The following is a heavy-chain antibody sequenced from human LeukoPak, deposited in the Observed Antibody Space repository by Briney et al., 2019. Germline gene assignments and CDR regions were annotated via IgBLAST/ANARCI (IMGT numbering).Heavy chain of an antibody. CDR3: ARANLVVRGVIIPNNWFDP. D-gene: IGHD3-10*01. CDR2: ISAYNGHT. V-gene: IGHV1-18*01. Sequence: RASVKVSCKASGYTFTSYGISWVRQAPGQGLEWMGWISAYNGHTNYAQKLQGRVTMTTDTSTSTAYMELRSLRSDDTAVYYCARANLVVRGVIIPNNWFDPWGQGTLVTVSS. CDR1: GYTFTSYG. J-gene: IGHJ5*02.